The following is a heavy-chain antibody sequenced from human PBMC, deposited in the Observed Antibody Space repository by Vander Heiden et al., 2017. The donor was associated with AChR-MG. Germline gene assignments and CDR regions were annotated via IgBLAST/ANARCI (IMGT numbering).Heavy chain of an antibody. J-gene: IGHJ4*02. CDR2: IIPILGTA. CDR3: SRDTWEATPFY. D-gene: IGHD1-26*01. Sequence: QLQLVQSGAAVTKPCFSLKVSCHASVGTFSSYAIRWVRQAPGQGLEWMGAIIPILGTANYAQKFQGRVTITADKSTSTAYMELSSLRSEDTAVYYCSRDTWEATPFYWGQGTLVTVSS. V-gene: IGHV1-69*06. CDR1: VGTFSSYA.